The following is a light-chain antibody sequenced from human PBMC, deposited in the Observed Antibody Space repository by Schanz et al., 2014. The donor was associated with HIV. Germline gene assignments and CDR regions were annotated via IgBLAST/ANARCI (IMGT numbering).Light chain of an antibody. CDR3: QQYGSSPRLT. V-gene: IGKV3-20*01. CDR2: GAS. Sequence: EIVLTQSPGPLSLSPGERATLSCRASQSVSSSYLAWYQQKPGQAPRLLIYGASSRATGIPDRFSGSGSGTDFTLTISRLEPEDFAVYYCQQYGSSPRLTFGGGTTVEIK. CDR1: QSVSSSY. J-gene: IGKJ4*01.